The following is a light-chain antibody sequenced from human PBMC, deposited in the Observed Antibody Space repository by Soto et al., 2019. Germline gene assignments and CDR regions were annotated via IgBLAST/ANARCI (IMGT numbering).Light chain of an antibody. J-gene: IGKJ5*01. V-gene: IGKV1-8*01. CDR2: AAS. CDR1: QGITSS. CDR3: QQYNGYSTWT. Sequence: AIRMTQSPSSFSSSTGDRVTIPCLASQGITSSLAWYQQKPGKAPKLLIYAASTLQSGVPSRFSGSGSGTEFTLTISSLQPDDFATYYCQQYNGYSTWTFGQGTRLEIK.